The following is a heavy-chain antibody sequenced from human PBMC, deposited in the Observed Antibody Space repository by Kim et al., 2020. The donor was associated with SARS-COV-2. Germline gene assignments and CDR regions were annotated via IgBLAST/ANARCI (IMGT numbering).Heavy chain of an antibody. D-gene: IGHD3-22*01. J-gene: IGHJ3*02. CDR3: ARGGYYDSSGYHDAFDI. CDR1: GGSISSSSYY. V-gene: IGHV4-39*07. CDR2: IYYSGST. Sequence: SETLSLTCTVSGGSISSSSYYWGWIRQPPGKGLEWIGSIYYSGSTYYNPSLKSRVTISVDTSKNQFSLKLSSVTAADTAVYYCARGGYYDSSGYHDAFDIWGQGTMVTVSS.